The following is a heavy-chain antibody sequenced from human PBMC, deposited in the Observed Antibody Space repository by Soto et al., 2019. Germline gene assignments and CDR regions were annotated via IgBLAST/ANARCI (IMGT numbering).Heavy chain of an antibody. CDR3: TRVGDYCSSTSCYYVYFDY. D-gene: IGHD2-2*01. CDR1: GGTFISCA. J-gene: IGHJ4*02. CDR2: IIPIFGTA. V-gene: IGHV1-69*13. Sequence: ASEKVSCKASGGTFISCAISWVRQAPGQGLEWMGGIIPIFGTANYAQKFQGRVTITADESTSTAYMELSSLRSEDTAVYSCTRVGDYCSSTSCYYVYFDYWGQGTLVTVSS.